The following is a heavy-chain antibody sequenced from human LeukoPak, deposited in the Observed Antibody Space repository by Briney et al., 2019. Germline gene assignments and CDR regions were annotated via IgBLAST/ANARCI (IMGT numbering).Heavy chain of an antibody. D-gene: IGHD3-3*01. V-gene: IGHV3-64D*09. J-gene: IGHJ6*02. CDR1: GFTFSSYP. Sequence: GGSLRLSCSASGFTFSSYPMHWVRQPPGRGLEFVSAIHHDASGAFYAETVKGRFTISRDNSKNILYLDMSRLRAEDTAVYYCVKDPFFYYGRDVWGQGTTVTVSS. CDR2: IHHDASGA. CDR3: VKDPFFYYGRDV.